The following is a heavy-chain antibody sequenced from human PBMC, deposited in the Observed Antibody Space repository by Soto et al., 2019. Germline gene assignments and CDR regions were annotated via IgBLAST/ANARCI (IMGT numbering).Heavy chain of an antibody. V-gene: IGHV3-7*01. J-gene: IGHJ4*02. CDR3: AKGGWFPDS. Sequence: GGSLRLSCAASGFIFSSSWMSWFRQAPGSRLEWVAYIKQDGSEEHYFDSVKGRFTISRDNAKNSLYLQMNSLRVEDTAMYYCAKGGWFPDSWGQGTLVTVSS. CDR2: IKQDGSEE. D-gene: IGHD6-19*01. CDR1: GFIFSSSW.